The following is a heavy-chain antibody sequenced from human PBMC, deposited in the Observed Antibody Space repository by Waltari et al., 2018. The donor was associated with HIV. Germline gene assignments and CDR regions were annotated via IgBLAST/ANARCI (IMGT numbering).Heavy chain of an antibody. CDR1: GFTFSSYG. D-gene: IGHD3-3*01. J-gene: IGHJ6*02. CDR3: AREKATNYDFWSGYYTYYYYGMDV. Sequence: RLSCAASGFTFSSYGMHWVRQAPGKGLEWVAVIWYDGSNKYYADSVKGRFTISRDNSKNTLYLQMNSLRAEDTAVYYCAREKATNYDFWSGYYTYYYYGMDVWGQGTTVTVSS. V-gene: IGHV3-33*01. CDR2: IWYDGSNK.